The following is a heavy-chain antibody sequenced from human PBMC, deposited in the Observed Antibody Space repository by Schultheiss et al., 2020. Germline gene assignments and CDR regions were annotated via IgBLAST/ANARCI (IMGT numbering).Heavy chain of an antibody. V-gene: IGHV3-30*10. J-gene: IGHJ6*03. CDR1: GFTFSSNA. CDR3: ARDYDFWSGYPGRARFYHYYYYMDV. CDR2: IWDDGNNK. D-gene: IGHD3-3*01. Sequence: GGSLRLSCAASGFTFSSNAMTWVRQAPGKGLEWVAVIWDDGNNKYYTDSVKGRFTISRDNSKNTLYLQMNSLRAEDTAVYYCARDYDFWSGYPGRARFYHYYYYMDVWGKGTTVTVSS.